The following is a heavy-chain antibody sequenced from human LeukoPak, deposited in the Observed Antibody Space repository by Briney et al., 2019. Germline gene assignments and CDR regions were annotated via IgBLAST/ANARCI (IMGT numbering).Heavy chain of an antibody. Sequence: GGSLRLSCAASGFTFSSYSMNWVRQAPGKGLEWVSSISSNNDYIYYADSVKGRFTISRDNAKNSLYMQMNSLRAEDTAVYYCVRDKLGSYGGYWGQGTLVTVSS. CDR1: GFTFSSYS. D-gene: IGHD5-18*01. CDR2: ISSNNDYI. J-gene: IGHJ4*02. CDR3: VRDKLGSYGGY. V-gene: IGHV3-21*06.